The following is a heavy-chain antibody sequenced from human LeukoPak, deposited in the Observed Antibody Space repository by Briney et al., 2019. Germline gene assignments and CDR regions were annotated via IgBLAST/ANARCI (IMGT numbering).Heavy chain of an antibody. CDR3: ASSTYYYDSSGYYPTGRYYYYYGMDV. J-gene: IGHJ6*02. CDR2: IYPGDSDT. V-gene: IGHV5-51*01. D-gene: IGHD3-22*01. CDR1: GYSFTSYW. Sequence: GESLKISCKGSGYSFTSYWIGWVRQMPGKGLEWMGIIYPGDSDTRYSPSFQGQVTISADKSISTAYLQWSSLKASDTAMYYCASSTYYYDSSGYYPTGRYYYYYGMDVWGQGTTVTVSS.